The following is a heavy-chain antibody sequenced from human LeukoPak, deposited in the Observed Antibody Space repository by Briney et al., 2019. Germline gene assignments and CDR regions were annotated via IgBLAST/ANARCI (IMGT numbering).Heavy chain of an antibody. J-gene: IGHJ4*02. D-gene: IGHD2-21*02. CDR3: ARVVVVTAIGGYFDY. CDR1: GGSISNGGYS. V-gene: IGHV4-30-2*01. CDR2: IYHSGST. Sequence: SETLSLTCAVSGGSISNGGYSWSWIRQPPGKGLEWIGYIYHSGSTYYNPSLKSRVTISVDTSKNQFSLKLSSVTAADTAVYYCARVVVVTAIGGYFDYWGQGTLVTVSS.